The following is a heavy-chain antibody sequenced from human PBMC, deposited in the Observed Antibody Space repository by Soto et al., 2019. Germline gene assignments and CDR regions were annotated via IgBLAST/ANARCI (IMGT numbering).Heavy chain of an antibody. CDR2: ISWNSGSI. CDR3: AKAGYCTNGVCYTGNYYYYGMDV. CDR1: GFTFDDYA. J-gene: IGHJ6*02. V-gene: IGHV3-9*01. D-gene: IGHD2-8*01. Sequence: GGSLRLSCAASGFTFDDYAMHWVRQAPGKGLEWVSGISWNSGSIGYADSVKGRFTISRDNAKNSLYLQMNSLRAEDTALYYCAKAGYCTNGVCYTGNYYYYGMDVWGQGTTVTVS.